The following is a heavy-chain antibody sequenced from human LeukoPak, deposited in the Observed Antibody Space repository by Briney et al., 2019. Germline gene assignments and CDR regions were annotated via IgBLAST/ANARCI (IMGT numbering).Heavy chain of an antibody. V-gene: IGHV3-23*01. CDR3: ATYSNGWPYYSYAVDV. CDR2: ISGSGGST. J-gene: IGHJ6*02. CDR1: GFTFSSYA. D-gene: IGHD6-19*01. Sequence: PGGSLRLSCAASGFTFSSYAMTWVRQAPGKGRESVSVISGSGGSTYYPDPVKGRFTISRDRASNTVYLQMNSLRVEDTAVYYCATYSNGWPYYSYAVDVWGQGTTVTVSS.